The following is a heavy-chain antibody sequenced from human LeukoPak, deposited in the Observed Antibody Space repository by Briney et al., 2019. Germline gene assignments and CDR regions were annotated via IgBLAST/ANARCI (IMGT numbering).Heavy chain of an antibody. CDR1: GGSFSGYY. CDR2: INHSGST. V-gene: IGHV4-34*01. D-gene: IGHD1-26*01. CDR3: ARVRGPQWELLARAFDI. Sequence: SETLSLTCAVYGGSFSGYYWSWIRQPPGKGLEWIGEINHSGSTNYNPSLKSRVTISVDTSKNQFSLKLSSVTAADTAVYYCARVRGPQWELLARAFDIWGQGTMVTVSS. J-gene: IGHJ3*02.